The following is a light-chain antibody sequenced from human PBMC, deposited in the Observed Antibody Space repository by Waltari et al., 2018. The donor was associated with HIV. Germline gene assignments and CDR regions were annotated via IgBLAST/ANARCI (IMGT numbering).Light chain of an antibody. CDR3: QQYGRSPWT. Sequence: EIVLTQSPGSLSLSPGDRATPSCRASQTVSSSQLAWYQQKPGQAPRRLIYGASTRATGTPDRFSGSGSGTDFTLTITRLEREDFAVYYCQQYGRSPWTFGQGTKVEIK. CDR2: GAS. CDR1: QTVSSSQ. V-gene: IGKV3-20*01. J-gene: IGKJ1*01.